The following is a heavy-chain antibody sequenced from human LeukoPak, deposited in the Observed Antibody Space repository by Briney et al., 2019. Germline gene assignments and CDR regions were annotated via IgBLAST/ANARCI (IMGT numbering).Heavy chain of an antibody. CDR1: GGTFSSYA. CDR2: IIPIFGTA. Sequence: GASVKVSCKASGGTFSSYAISWVRQAPGQGLEWMGGIIPIFGTANYAQKFQGRVTITADESTSTAYMELSSLRSEDTAVYYCARDGGSTIYYYYGMDVWGQGTTVTVSS. D-gene: IGHD2-2*01. CDR3: ARDGGSTIYYYYGMDV. J-gene: IGHJ6*02. V-gene: IGHV1-69*13.